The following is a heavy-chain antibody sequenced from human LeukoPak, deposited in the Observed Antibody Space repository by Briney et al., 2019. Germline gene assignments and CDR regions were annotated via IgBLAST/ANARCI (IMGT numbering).Heavy chain of an antibody. CDR3: ARERNTAIVTAFDV. Sequence: PGGSLRLSCAASGFTFSNYWMTWVRQAPGKGLEWVANTKQDGSEKYYMDSVKGRFTISRDNAKNSLYLQMNSLRVEDTAVYFCARERNTAIVTAFDVWGQGTMVTVSS. D-gene: IGHD5-18*01. V-gene: IGHV3-7*01. CDR1: GFTFSNYW. CDR2: TKQDGSEK. J-gene: IGHJ3*01.